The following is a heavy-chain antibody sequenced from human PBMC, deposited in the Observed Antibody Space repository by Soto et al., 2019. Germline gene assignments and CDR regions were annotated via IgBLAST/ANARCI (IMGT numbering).Heavy chain of an antibody. D-gene: IGHD5-12*01. CDR1: GYTFTSYS. CDR3: VRYSGYGDYYGMDV. Sequence: ASVKVSCKASGYTFTSYSIHWVRQAPGQGLEWMGKINPGGGSTTYAQKFQGRVTMTGDTSTSTVYMELSSLRSEDTAVYYCVRYSGYGDYYGMDVWGQGTTVTVSS. J-gene: IGHJ6*02. V-gene: IGHV1-46*01. CDR2: INPGGGST.